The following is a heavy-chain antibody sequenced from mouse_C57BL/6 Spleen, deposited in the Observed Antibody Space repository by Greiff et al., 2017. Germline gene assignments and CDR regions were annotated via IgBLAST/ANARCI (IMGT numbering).Heavy chain of an antibody. V-gene: IGHV3-1*01. CDR2: ISYSGST. Sequence: EVKLQESGPGMVKPSQSLSLTCTVTGYSITSGYDWHWIRHFPGNKLEWMGYISYSGSTNYNPSLKSRTSITHDTSKNHFFLKLNSVTTEDTATYYCARSLLLRYGAMAYWGQGTSVTVSS. D-gene: IGHD1-1*01. CDR1: GYSITSGYD. CDR3: ARSLLLRYGAMAY. J-gene: IGHJ4*01.